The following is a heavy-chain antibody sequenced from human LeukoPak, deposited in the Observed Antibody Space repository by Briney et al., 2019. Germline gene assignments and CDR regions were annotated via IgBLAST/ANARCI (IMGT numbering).Heavy chain of an antibody. Sequence: GGSLRLSCAASGFTFSGSAMHWVRQASGKGLEWVGRIRSKANSYATAYAASVKGRFTISRDDSKNTAYLQMNSLKTEDTAVYYCTGIAVAIGAFDIWGQGTMVTVSS. D-gene: IGHD6-19*01. V-gene: IGHV3-73*01. J-gene: IGHJ3*02. CDR1: GFTFSGSA. CDR2: IRSKANSYAT. CDR3: TGIAVAIGAFDI.